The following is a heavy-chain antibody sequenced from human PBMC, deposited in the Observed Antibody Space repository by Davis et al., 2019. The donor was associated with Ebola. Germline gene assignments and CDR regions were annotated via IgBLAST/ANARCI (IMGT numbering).Heavy chain of an antibody. D-gene: IGHD1/OR15-1a*01. CDR1: GLFVSIYY. Sequence: GGSLRLSCAASGLFVSIYYMNWVRQAPGKGLEWVSGIYSGGSTHYADSVKGRFTISRDNSKNPLDLEIRSLRAEATAVYYCAKDRREQIGLYFELDYWGQGTLVTVSS. CDR3: AKDRREQIGLYFELDY. J-gene: IGHJ4*02. CDR2: IYSGGST. V-gene: IGHV3-53*01.